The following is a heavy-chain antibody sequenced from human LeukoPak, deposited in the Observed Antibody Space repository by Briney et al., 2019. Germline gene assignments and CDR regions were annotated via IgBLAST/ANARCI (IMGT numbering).Heavy chain of an antibody. D-gene: IGHD2/OR15-2a*01. Sequence: GGSLRLSCAASGFTFSINAMSWVRQAPGKGLEWVSTVSGSGGSTYYADSVKGRFTISRDNSKNTLYLQMNSLRAEDTAVYYCERGKGLDNSSTDYWGQGTLVTVSS. CDR3: ERGKGLDNSSTDY. J-gene: IGHJ4*02. CDR1: GFTFSINA. CDR2: VSGSGGST. V-gene: IGHV3-23*01.